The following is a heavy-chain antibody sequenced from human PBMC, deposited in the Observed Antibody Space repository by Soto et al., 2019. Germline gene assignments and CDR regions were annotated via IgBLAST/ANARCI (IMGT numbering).Heavy chain of an antibody. CDR1: GFTFSSYA. V-gene: IGHV3-23*01. CDR2: ISGSGGST. D-gene: IGHD3-3*01. CDR3: AKDYDFWSGYYNPFDY. J-gene: IGHJ4*02. Sequence: GGSLRLSRAASGFTFSSYAMSWVRQAPGKGLEWVSAISGSGGSTYYADSVKGRFTISRDNSKNTLYLQMNSLRAEDTAVYYCAKDYDFWSGYYNPFDYWGQGTLVTVSS.